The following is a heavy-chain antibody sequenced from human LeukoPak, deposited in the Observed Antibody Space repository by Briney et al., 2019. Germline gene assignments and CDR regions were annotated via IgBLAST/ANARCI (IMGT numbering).Heavy chain of an antibody. J-gene: IGHJ4*02. V-gene: IGHV3-48*03. CDR1: GFTFRSYD. Sequence: GGSLRLSCAASGFTFRSYDMNWVHQAPGKGLEWVSYISSSGNTICYADSVKGRFTISRDNAKNSLFLQMNSLRAEDTAVYYCARDTLVRGVHFDYWGQGTLVTVSS. CDR3: ARDTLVRGVHFDY. D-gene: IGHD3-10*01. CDR2: ISSSGNTI.